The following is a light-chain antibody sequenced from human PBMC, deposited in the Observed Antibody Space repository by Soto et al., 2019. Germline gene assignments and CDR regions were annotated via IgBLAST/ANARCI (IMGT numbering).Light chain of an antibody. Sequence: EIVMTQSPGTLSVSPGERATLSCRASQSINSHSAWYQQKPGQAPRLLMYGASTRATGIPARFSGSGSGTEFTLTINSLQSEDFAVYYCQQYGFSPRTFGQGTKVDIK. J-gene: IGKJ1*01. V-gene: IGKV3-15*01. CDR3: QQYGFSPRT. CDR2: GAS. CDR1: QSINSH.